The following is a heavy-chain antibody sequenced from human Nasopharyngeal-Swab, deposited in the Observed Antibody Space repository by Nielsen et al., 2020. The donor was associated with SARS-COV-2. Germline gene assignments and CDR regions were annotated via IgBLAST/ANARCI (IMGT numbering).Heavy chain of an antibody. CDR2: IIPIFGTA. J-gene: IGHJ3*02. CDR3: ARLSWRKHYGDYVSDAFDI. Sequence: SVKVSCKASGGTFSSYAISWVRQAPGQGLEWMGGIIPIFGTANYAQKFQGRVTITADESTSTAYMELSSLRSEDTAVYYCARLSWRKHYGDYVSDAFDIWGQGTMVTVSS. D-gene: IGHD4-17*01. CDR1: GGTFSSYA. V-gene: IGHV1-69*13.